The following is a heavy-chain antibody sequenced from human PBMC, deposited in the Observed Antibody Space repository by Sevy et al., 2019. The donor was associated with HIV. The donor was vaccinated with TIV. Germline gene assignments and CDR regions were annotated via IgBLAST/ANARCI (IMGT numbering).Heavy chain of an antibody. J-gene: IGHJ3*02. Sequence: ASVKVSCKASGYTFTGYYMHWVRQAPGQGLEWMGWINPNSGGTNYAQKFQGRVTITGDTSISTAYMELSRLRSDDTAGYYCAREGGSYPRGDAFDIWGQGTMVTVSS. D-gene: IGHD1-26*01. CDR3: AREGGSYPRGDAFDI. CDR2: INPNSGGT. V-gene: IGHV1-2*02. CDR1: GYTFTGYY.